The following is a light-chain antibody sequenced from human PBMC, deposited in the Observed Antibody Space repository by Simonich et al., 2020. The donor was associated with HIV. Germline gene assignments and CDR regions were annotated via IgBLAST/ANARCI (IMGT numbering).Light chain of an antibody. CDR2: GAS. V-gene: IGKV3-15*01. CDR1: QSISSN. Sequence: EIVMTQSPVTLSVSPGERATLSCRASQSISSNLAWDQQKPGQAPRLLIYGASTRATCIPSRFSASGSGTEFTLTITSLQSEDFAVYYCQQYKYWYTFGQGTKLEIK. CDR3: QQYKYWYT. J-gene: IGKJ2*01.